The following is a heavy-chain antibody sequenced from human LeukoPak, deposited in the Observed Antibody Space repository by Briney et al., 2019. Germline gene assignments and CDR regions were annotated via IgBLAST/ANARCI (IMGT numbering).Heavy chain of an antibody. D-gene: IGHD7-27*01. CDR3: ALNWGGYAFDI. CDR2: IYYSGST. J-gene: IGHJ3*02. Sequence: PSETLSLTCTVSGGSISSYYWSWIRQPPGKGLEWIGYIYYSGSTNYNPSLKSRVTISVDTSKNQFSLKLSSVTAAGTAVYYCALNWGGYAFDIWGQGTMVTVSS. V-gene: IGHV4-59*08. CDR1: GGSISSYY.